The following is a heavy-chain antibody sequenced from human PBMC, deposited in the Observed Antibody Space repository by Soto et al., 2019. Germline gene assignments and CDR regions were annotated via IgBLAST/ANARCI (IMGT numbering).Heavy chain of an antibody. V-gene: IGHV4-39*01. CDR1: GGSISSSSYY. Sequence: PSETLSLTCSVSGGSISSSSYYWGWIRQPPGKGLEWIGSIYYSGSIYYNPSLKSRVTISVDTSKNQFSLKLSSVTAAETAVYYCARVSGSYYYGMDVWGQGTTVTVSS. D-gene: IGHD1-26*01. CDR3: ARVSGSYYYGMDV. CDR2: IYYSGSI. J-gene: IGHJ6*02.